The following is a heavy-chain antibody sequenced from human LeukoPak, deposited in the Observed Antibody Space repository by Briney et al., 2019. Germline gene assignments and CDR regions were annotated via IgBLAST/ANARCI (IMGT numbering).Heavy chain of an antibody. Sequence: AGGSLRLSCAASGFTFSSYGMSWVRQAPGKGLEWVSAIGGSGGNTYYADSVKGRFTVSRDNSKNTLHLQMNSLRAEDTAVYYCARDIAARRFDYWGQGTLVTVSS. V-gene: IGHV3-23*01. J-gene: IGHJ4*02. D-gene: IGHD6-6*01. CDR2: IGGSGGNT. CDR3: ARDIAARRFDY. CDR1: GFTFSSYG.